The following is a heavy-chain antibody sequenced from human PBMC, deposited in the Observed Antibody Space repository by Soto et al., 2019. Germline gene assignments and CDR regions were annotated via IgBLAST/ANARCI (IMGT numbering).Heavy chain of an antibody. J-gene: IGHJ4*02. CDR1: GFTFSDYY. D-gene: IGHD5-12*01. CDR2: ISSSGSTI. Sequence: QVQLVETGGGLVKPGGSLRLSCAASGFTFSDYYMSWIRQAPGQGLEWVSYISSSGSTIYSADTVKGRFTISRDNAKNSLYLQMNSLRAEDTAVYYCARDPPGWLQPLDYWGQGTLVTVSS. CDR3: ARDPPGWLQPLDY. V-gene: IGHV3-11*01.